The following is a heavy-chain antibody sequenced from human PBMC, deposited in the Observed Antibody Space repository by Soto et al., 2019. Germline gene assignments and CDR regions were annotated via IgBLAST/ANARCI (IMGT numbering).Heavy chain of an antibody. J-gene: IGHJ4*02. V-gene: IGHV3-30-3*01. D-gene: IGHD1-20*01. CDR3: ARDTGGSNWDEVRYFDY. Sequence: QVQLVESGGGVVQPGRSLRLSCAASGFTFSSYAMHWVRQAPGKGLEWVAVISYDGSNKYYADSVKGRFTISRDNSKNTRYLQMNSLRAEDTAVYYCARDTGGSNWDEVRYFDYWGQGTLVTVSS. CDR1: GFTFSSYA. CDR2: ISYDGSNK.